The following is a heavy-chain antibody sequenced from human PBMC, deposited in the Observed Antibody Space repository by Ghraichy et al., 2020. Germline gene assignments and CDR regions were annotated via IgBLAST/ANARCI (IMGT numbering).Heavy chain of an antibody. CDR1: GYTFTSYH. CDR3: ARGVGNGFDP. Sequence: ASVKVSCKASGYTFTSYHINWVRQATGQGLEWMGWMNPNTGNTGYAQQFQGRVTMTRSTAISTAYMELSSLRSDDTAVYYCARGVGNGFDPWGQGTLVTVSS. CDR2: MNPNTGNT. J-gene: IGHJ5*02. V-gene: IGHV1-8*01. D-gene: IGHD7-27*01.